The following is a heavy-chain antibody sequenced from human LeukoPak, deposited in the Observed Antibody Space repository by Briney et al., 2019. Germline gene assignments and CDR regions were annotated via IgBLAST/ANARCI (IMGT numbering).Heavy chain of an antibody. J-gene: IGHJ5*02. D-gene: IGHD3-10*01. V-gene: IGHV4-61*05. CDR2: IYHSGTF. CDR1: GGSISSSSYY. Sequence: PSETLSLTCTVSGGSISSSSYYWGWIRQPPGKGLEWIGYIYHSGTFNYNPSLKSRVTMSVDTSKNQFSLNLRSVTVVDTAVYYCARVGGGSGSYYNVGNWFDPWGRGTLVTVSS. CDR3: ARVGGGSGSYYNVGNWFDP.